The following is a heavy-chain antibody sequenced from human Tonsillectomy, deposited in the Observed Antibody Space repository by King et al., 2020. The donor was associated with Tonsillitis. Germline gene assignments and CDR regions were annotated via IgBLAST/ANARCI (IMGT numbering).Heavy chain of an antibody. Sequence: VQLVESGGGLIQPGGSLRLSCAASGFTVSSNYMSWVRQAPGKGLEWVSVIYSGGSTYYADSVKGRFTISRDNSKNTLYLQMKSLRAQDTAVYYCATEYSSSTGAFSTLIWGQGTMVTVSS. J-gene: IGHJ3*02. CDR2: IYSGGST. CDR1: GFTVSSNY. CDR3: ATEYSSSTGAFSTLI. V-gene: IGHV3-53*01. D-gene: IGHD6-6*01.